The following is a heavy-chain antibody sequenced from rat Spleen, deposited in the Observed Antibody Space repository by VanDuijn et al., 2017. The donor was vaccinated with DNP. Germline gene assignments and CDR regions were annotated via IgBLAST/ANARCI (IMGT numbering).Heavy chain of an antibody. V-gene: IGHV5-25*01. J-gene: IGHJ2*01. CDR3: AREQHFYFDY. CDR1: GFSFSDYY. CDR2: ISPSGGGT. Sequence: EVQLVESGGGLVQPGRSLKLSCAASGFSFSDYYMAWVRQDPTKGLAWVTSISPSGGGTYYPDAVKGRFIISRENAKSTLYLQKDSLRSEDTATYYCAREQHFYFDYWGQGVMVTVSS. D-gene: IGHD1-10*01.